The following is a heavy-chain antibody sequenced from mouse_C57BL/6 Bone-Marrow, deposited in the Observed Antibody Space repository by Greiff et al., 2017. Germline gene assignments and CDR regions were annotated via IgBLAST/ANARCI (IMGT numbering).Heavy chain of an antibody. CDR1: GYTFTSYW. Sequence: VQLQQSGAELVMPGASVKLSCKASGYTFTSYWMHWVKQRPGQGLEWIGEIDPSDSYTNYNQKFKGKSTLTVDKSSSTAYMQLSSLTSEDSAVYYCARYGYGSSYYWGQGTTLTVSS. D-gene: IGHD1-1*01. CDR2: IDPSDSYT. CDR3: ARYGYGSSYY. V-gene: IGHV1-69*01. J-gene: IGHJ2*01.